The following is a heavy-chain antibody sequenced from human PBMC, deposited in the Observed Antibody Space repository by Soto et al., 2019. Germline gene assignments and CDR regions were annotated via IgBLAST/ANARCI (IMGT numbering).Heavy chain of an antibody. CDR1: XGXITSSDX. D-gene: IGHD1-1*01. Sequence: PSXTLSLTCGXXXGXITSSDXXXXXXXXXGKGLEWIGEISHEGTTIYNPSLKGRVTISVDKSKNEFSLHLASVTAADSALYYCARDFKAPNDAWAFDYWGQG. V-gene: IGHV4-4*02. J-gene: IGHJ4*02. CDR3: ARDFKAPNDAWAFDY. CDR2: ISHEGTT.